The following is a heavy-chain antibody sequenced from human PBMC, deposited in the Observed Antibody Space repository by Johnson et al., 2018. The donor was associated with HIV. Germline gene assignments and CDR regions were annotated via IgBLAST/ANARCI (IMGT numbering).Heavy chain of an antibody. V-gene: IGHV3-20*04. CDR2: ISWNGGST. CDR3: ARDLIPRVVVISDDAFDI. D-gene: IGHD3-22*01. CDR1: GFTFHHYT. Sequence: VQLVESGGSVIQPGGSLRLSCAASGFTFHHYTMHWVRPAPGTGLEWVSLISWNGGSTGYADSVKGRLTISQDNAKNSLYLQMNSLRAEDTAVYYCARDLIPRVVVISDDAFDIWGQGTMVTVSS. J-gene: IGHJ3*02.